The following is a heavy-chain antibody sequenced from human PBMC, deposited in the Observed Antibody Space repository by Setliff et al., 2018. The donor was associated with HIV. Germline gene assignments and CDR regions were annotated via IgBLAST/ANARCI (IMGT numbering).Heavy chain of an antibody. D-gene: IGHD1-1*01. J-gene: IGHJ4*02. CDR2: INPSGGGT. Sequence: ASVKVSCKASGYTFTSYYMHWVRRAPGQGLEWMGIINPSGGGTTYARKFQGRVTVTRDTSTTTVYLELSGLRSEDTAVYYCARATEAGTIDYWGQGTRVTVSS. CDR3: ARATEAGTIDY. V-gene: IGHV1-46*01. CDR1: GYTFTSYY.